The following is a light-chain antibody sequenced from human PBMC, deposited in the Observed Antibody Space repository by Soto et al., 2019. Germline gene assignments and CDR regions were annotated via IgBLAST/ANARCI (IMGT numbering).Light chain of an antibody. CDR2: WAS. Sequence: DIVTTQSPDSLAVSLGERATINCKSSQSVLYNSNNKNYLAWYQQKPGQAPKLLISWASTRESGVPDRFSGSGSGTDFTLTISSLQAEDVAVYYCQQYYSTPRTFGQGTKVEIK. CDR3: QQYYSTPRT. V-gene: IGKV4-1*01. CDR1: QSVLYNSNNKNY. J-gene: IGKJ1*01.